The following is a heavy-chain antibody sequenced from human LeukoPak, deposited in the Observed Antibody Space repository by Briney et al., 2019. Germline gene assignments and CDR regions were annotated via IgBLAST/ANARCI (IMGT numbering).Heavy chain of an antibody. Sequence: SETLSLTCTVSGGSISSGSYYWSWIRQPAGKGLEWVGRIYSSGSSNYNPSLKSRVTISVDTSKNQFSLKLSSVTAADTAVYYCARRGPGYSSGWYDYWGQGTLVTVSS. CDR2: IYSSGSS. J-gene: IGHJ4*02. CDR1: GGSISSGSYY. CDR3: ARRGPGYSSGWYDY. V-gene: IGHV4-61*02. D-gene: IGHD6-19*01.